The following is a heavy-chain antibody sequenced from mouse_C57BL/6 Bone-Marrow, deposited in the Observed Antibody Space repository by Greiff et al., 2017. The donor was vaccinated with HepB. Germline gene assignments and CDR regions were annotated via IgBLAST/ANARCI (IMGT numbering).Heavy chain of an antibody. CDR3: ARWRYYYGYYYAMDY. J-gene: IGHJ4*01. CDR2: IHPNSGST. D-gene: IGHD1-1*01. V-gene: IGHV1-64*01. CDR1: GYTFTSYW. Sequence: VQLQQPGAELVKPGASVKLSCKASGYTFTSYWMHWVKQRPGQGLEWIGMIHPNSGSTNYNEKFKSKATLTVDKSSSTAYMQLSSLTSEDSAVYYCARWRYYYGYYYAMDYWGQGTSVTVSS.